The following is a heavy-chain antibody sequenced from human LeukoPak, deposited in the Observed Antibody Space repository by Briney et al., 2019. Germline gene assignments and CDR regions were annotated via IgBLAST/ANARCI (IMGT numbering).Heavy chain of an antibody. Sequence: ASVKVSCKASGYTFTSYGINWVRQAPGQGLEWMGWISTYNGHTNYAQKFQSRVTMTTDTSTSTASMELRSLRSDDTAVYYCARDHAAGWELPLNWFDPWGQGTLVTVSS. CDR1: GYTFTSYG. J-gene: IGHJ5*02. D-gene: IGHD1-26*01. CDR2: ISTYNGHT. V-gene: IGHV1-18*01. CDR3: ARDHAAGWELPLNWFDP.